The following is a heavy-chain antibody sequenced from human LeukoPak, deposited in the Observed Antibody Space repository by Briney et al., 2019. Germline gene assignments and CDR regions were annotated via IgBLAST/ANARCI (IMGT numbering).Heavy chain of an antibody. CDR1: GGXISSSSAY. CDR3: VSPRGFSYGYFDY. J-gene: IGHJ4*02. CDR2: IYYSKNT. V-gene: IGHV4-39*01. Sequence: SETLSLICTVSGGXISSSSAYWGWIRQPPGKGLEWIGSIYYSKNTYYNPSLKSRVTISADTSKNQFSLTLGSVSATDTAVYYCVSPRGFSYGYFDYWGQGTLVTVSS. D-gene: IGHD5-18*01.